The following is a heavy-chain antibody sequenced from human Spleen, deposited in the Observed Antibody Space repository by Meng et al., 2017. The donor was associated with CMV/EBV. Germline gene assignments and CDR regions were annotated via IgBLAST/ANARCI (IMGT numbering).Heavy chain of an antibody. V-gene: IGHV4-31*02. J-gene: IGHJ2*01. CDR3: ARDRGWYWYFDL. Sequence: VAGGSITSGGCSWNCIRQLPGKGLEWIGYIYHTGITYYNPSLENRLTLSVDTSKDQISLNLSSVTAADTAVYYCARDRGWYWYFDLWGRGTLVTVSS. CDR2: IYHTGIT. CDR1: GGSITSGGCS.